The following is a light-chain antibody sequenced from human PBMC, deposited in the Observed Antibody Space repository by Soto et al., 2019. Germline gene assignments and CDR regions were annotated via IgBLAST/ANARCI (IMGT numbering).Light chain of an antibody. CDR3: QQYYSYSP. J-gene: IGKJ4*02. CDR2: KAS. CDR1: RSINNL. Sequence: DILMTQSPSTLYASVGDRVTITCRASRSINNLLAWYQQKPGKAPKLLIYKASSLESGVPSRFSGNGSGTEFTLTISSLQPDDFATYYCQQYYSYSPFGGGTKVEIK. V-gene: IGKV1-5*03.